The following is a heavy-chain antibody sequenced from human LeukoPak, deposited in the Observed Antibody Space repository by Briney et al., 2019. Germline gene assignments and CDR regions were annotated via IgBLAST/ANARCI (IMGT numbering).Heavy chain of an antibody. D-gene: IGHD5-18*01. V-gene: IGHV1-46*01. J-gene: IGHJ4*02. Sequence: ASVKVSFTASGYTFTSYYMHWVRQAPGQGRGGMGIINPSAGSTSYAQKFQGRATMTRDTSTSTVYMELSSLRSEDTAVYYCARGGLQLLAPLDYWGQGTLVTVSS. CDR2: INPSAGST. CDR3: ARGGLQLLAPLDY. CDR1: GYTFTSYY.